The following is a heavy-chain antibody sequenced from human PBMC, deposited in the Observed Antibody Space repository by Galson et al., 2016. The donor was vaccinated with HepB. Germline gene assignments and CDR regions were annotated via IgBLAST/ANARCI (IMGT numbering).Heavy chain of an antibody. CDR2: ISSSGHST. V-gene: IGHV3-64*01. J-gene: IGHJ5*01. D-gene: IGHD6-19*01. Sequence: SLRLSCAASGFIFRTYPMHWVRQAPGKGLEYVSAISSSGHSTSYASSMRGRFIISRDNSKNILYLQMDSLRVEDMAVYFCARGTTTASSSGWYDLNWFDSWGQGTLVTVSS. CDR3: ARGTTTASSSGWYDLNWFDS. CDR1: GFIFRTYP.